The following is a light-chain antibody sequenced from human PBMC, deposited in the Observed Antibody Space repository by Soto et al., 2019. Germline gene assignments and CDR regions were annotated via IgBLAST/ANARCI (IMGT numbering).Light chain of an antibody. Sequence: QSALTQPASVSGSPGQSITISCTGTSSDAGNYNFVSWYQQHPGKAPKVIIYEDSTRPSGVSNRISGSKSGNTASLTISGLQAEDEADYYCCSYAGSGTSWVFGGGTKLTVL. J-gene: IGLJ3*02. CDR3: CSYAGSGTSWV. CDR1: SSDAGNYNF. CDR2: EDS. V-gene: IGLV2-23*01.